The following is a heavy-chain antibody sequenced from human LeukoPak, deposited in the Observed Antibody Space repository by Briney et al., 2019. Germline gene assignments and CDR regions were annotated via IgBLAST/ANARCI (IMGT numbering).Heavy chain of an antibody. CDR1: GYSFPGFY. Sequence: ASVKLSCKASGYSFPGFYIHWLRQAPGQGLEWVGWINPNSGDTDYARNFQGRVTMTRDTSITTAYMEVSRLKSDDAAVYCCARVFNGDYFDYWGQGSLVTVSS. D-gene: IGHD4-17*01. J-gene: IGHJ4*02. CDR3: ARVFNGDYFDY. CDR2: INPNSGDT. V-gene: IGHV1-2*02.